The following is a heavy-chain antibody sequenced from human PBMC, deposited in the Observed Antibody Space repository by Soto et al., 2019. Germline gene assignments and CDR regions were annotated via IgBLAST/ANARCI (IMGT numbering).Heavy chain of an antibody. CDR1: GGSISSYY. V-gene: IGHV4-59*01. Sequence: LETLSLTCTVSGGSISSYYWSWIRQPPGKGLEWIGYIYYSGSTNYNPSLKSRVTISVDTSKNQFSLKLSSVTAADTAVYYCARVVAALFDYWGQGTLVTVSS. CDR2: IYYSGST. CDR3: ARVVAALFDY. D-gene: IGHD6-13*01. J-gene: IGHJ4*02.